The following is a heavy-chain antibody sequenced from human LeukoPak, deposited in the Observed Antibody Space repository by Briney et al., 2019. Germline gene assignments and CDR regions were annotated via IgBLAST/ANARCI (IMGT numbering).Heavy chain of an antibody. D-gene: IGHD2-15*01. CDR1: GFTFSSYA. V-gene: IGHV3-30*18. CDR3: AKDGSYRRGLGYCSGGSCYPSFYYYGMDV. J-gene: IGHJ6*02. CDR2: ISYDGSNK. Sequence: PGGSLRLSCAASGFTFSSYAMSWVRQAPGKGLEWVAVISYDGSNKYYADSVKGRFTISRDNSKNTLYLQMNSLRAEDTAVYYCAKDGSYRRGLGYCSGGSCYPSFYYYGMDVWGQGTTVTVSS.